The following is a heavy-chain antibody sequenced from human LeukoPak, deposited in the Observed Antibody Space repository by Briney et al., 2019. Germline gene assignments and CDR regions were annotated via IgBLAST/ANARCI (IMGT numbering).Heavy chain of an antibody. CDR2: IRSSGSTT. Sequence: PGGSLRLSCAASGFSFSSYEMNWVRQAPGKGLEWVSYIRSSGSTTYYADSVKGRFTISRDNAKDSLYLQMNSLRAEDTAVYYCARVGNSLNYFDCWGQGTLVTVSS. D-gene: IGHD3-16*01. V-gene: IGHV3-48*03. CDR1: GFSFSSYE. CDR3: ARVGNSLNYFDC. J-gene: IGHJ4*02.